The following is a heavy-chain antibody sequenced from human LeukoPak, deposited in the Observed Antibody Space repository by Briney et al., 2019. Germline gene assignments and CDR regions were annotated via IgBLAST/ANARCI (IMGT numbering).Heavy chain of an antibody. D-gene: IGHD3-9*01. Sequence: SETLSLTCTVSGGSIRSSYYYWGWIRQPPGKGLEWIGEINHSGSTNYNPSLKSRVTISVDTSKNQFSLKLSSVTAADTAVYYCARALGRNFVPKYYFDYWGQGTLVTVSS. CDR2: INHSGST. J-gene: IGHJ4*02. CDR1: GGSIRSSYYY. CDR3: ARALGRNFVPKYYFDY. V-gene: IGHV4-39*07.